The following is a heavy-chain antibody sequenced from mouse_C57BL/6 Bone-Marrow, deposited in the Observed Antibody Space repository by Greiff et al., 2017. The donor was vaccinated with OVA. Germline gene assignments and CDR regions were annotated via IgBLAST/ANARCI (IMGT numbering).Heavy chain of an antibody. D-gene: IGHD2-5*01. CDR3: ARSDYYSNSFAY. Sequence: VQLQESGAELARPGASVKLSCKASGYTFTSYGISWVKQRTGQGLEWIGEIYPRSGNTYYNEQFKGKATLTADKSSSTAYMELRSLTSEDSAVYFCARSDYYSNSFAYWGQGTLVTVSA. V-gene: IGHV1-81*01. CDR2: IYPRSGNT. CDR1: GYTFTSYG. J-gene: IGHJ3*01.